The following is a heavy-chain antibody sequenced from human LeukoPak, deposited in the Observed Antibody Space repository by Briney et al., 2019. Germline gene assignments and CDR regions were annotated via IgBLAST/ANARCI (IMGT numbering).Heavy chain of an antibody. J-gene: IGHJ4*02. CDR2: ISGGGSTT. V-gene: IGHV3-23*01. D-gene: IGHD1-26*01. CDR1: GFTFRSYA. CDR3: TKGADSGSYSADY. Sequence: GGSLRLSCAASGFTFRSYAMSWVRQAPGKGLEWASGISGGGSTTYGVDSVKGRFTIFRDNSKNTLYLQMNSLRAEDTAVYYCTKGADSGSYSADYWGQGTLVTVSS.